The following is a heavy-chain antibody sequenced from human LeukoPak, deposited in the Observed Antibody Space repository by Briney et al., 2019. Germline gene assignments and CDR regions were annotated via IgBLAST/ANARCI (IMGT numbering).Heavy chain of an antibody. CDR2: ISYSEIT. Sequence: SETLSLTCTVSGGSISSSSYYWGWIRQPPGKGLEWIGSISYSEITYYNSSLKSRVTISVDTSKNQFSLKLTSVTAADTAVYYCARHPLLPMYFFDYWGQGTLVTVSS. D-gene: IGHD3-22*01. CDR1: GGSISSSSYY. J-gene: IGHJ4*02. CDR3: ARHPLLPMYFFDY. V-gene: IGHV4-39*01.